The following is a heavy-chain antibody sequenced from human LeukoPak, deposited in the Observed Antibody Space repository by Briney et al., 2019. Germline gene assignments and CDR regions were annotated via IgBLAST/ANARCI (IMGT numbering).Heavy chain of an antibody. J-gene: IGHJ4*02. CDR1: GFTFSSYS. D-gene: IGHD4-17*01. V-gene: IGHV3-48*02. CDR2: ISSSSSTT. CDR3: ARDYGDYGEYFDY. Sequence: GGPLRLSCAASGFTFSSYSMNWARHAPGKGLEGVSYISSSSSTTYYADSVKGRFTISRDNAKNSVFLQMNILRDEDTAVYYCARDYGDYGEYFDYWGQGTLVTVSS.